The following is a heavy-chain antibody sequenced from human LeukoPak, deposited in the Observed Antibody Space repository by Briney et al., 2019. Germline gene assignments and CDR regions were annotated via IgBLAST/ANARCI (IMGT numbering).Heavy chain of an antibody. Sequence: SGTLSLTCGVSGGSISSTNWYSWVRQPPGQGLEWIGEISLSGRTNYNPSLKSRVTMSLDESKNHLSLNLASVTAADTAVYYCARHGCLHGSTWCVGYWGQGTLVTVSS. J-gene: IGHJ4*02. V-gene: IGHV4-4*02. CDR3: ARHGCLHGSTWCVGY. D-gene: IGHD6-13*01. CDR2: ISLSGRT. CDR1: GGSISSTNW.